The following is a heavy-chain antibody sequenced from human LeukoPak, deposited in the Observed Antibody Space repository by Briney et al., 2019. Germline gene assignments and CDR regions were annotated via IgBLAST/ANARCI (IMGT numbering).Heavy chain of an antibody. V-gene: IGHV4-59*01. CDR2: IYYSGST. D-gene: IGHD3-16*01. Sequence: SETLSLTCTVSGGSISSYYWSWIRQPPGKGLEWIGYIYYSGSTNYNPSLKSRVTISVDTSKNQFSLKLSSVPAPDTAVYYFAEGLLGAEVGRGEFHYWGQGTLVTVSS. CDR3: AEGLLGAEVGRGEFHY. J-gene: IGHJ4*02. CDR1: GGSISSYY.